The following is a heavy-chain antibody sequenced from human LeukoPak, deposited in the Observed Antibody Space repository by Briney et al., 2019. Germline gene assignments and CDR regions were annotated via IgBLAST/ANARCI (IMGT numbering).Heavy chain of an antibody. J-gene: IGHJ4*02. CDR2: ISTSSSYI. V-gene: IGHV3-21*01. D-gene: IGHD4-17*01. Sequence: GGSLRLSCTASGFTFNGYSMNWVRQAPGKGLEWVSSISTSSSYIYYADSVKGRFTISRNNPKNSLYLQMNSLRAGDTAVYYCARNRGDPSYFDYWGQGTLVTVSS. CDR1: GFTFNGYS. CDR3: ARNRGDPSYFDY.